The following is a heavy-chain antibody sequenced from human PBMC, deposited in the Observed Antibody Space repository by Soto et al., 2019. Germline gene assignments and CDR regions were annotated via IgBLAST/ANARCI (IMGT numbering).Heavy chain of an antibody. D-gene: IGHD3-10*01. CDR3: ARELLYGSGSHDYLYYGMDV. Sequence: QVQLVESGGGVVQPGKSLRLSCAASGFSFSSYAMHWARQAPGKGLQWVALIWFDGSKTYYADSVKGRFTISRDSSKNTLDLQMNSLRADDTAVYYCARELLYGSGSHDYLYYGMDVWGQGTTVTVSS. J-gene: IGHJ6*02. CDR2: IWFDGSKT. V-gene: IGHV3-33*01. CDR1: GFSFSSYA.